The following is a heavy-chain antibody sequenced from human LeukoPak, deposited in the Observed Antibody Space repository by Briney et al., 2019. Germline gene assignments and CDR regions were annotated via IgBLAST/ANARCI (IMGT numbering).Heavy chain of an antibody. D-gene: IGHD3-10*01. CDR3: ARESLTMVRGVITIYYYYYMDV. V-gene: IGHV4-59*01. CDR2: VYYTGTT. J-gene: IGHJ6*03. CDR1: GGSISPYY. Sequence: SETLSLTCTVSGGSISPYYWSWVRQPPQKGLEWIGYVYYTGTTKYRPSLKSRVTMSVDMSKNQFSLSLTSVTPSDTAVYYCARESLTMVRGVITIYYYYYMDVWGKGTTVTISS.